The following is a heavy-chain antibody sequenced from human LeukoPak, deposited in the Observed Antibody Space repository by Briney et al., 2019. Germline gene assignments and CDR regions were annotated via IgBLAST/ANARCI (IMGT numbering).Heavy chain of an antibody. CDR2: INSDGSST. D-gene: IGHD3-10*01. Sequence: GGSLRLSCAASGFTFSSYWMHWVRHAPGKGLVWVSRINSDGSSTSYADSVEGRFTISRDNAKNTLYLQMNSLRAEDTAVYYCARGHLWGSGCYQVDYWGQGTLVTVSS. J-gene: IGHJ4*02. CDR3: ARGHLWGSGCYQVDY. V-gene: IGHV3-74*01. CDR1: GFTFSSYW.